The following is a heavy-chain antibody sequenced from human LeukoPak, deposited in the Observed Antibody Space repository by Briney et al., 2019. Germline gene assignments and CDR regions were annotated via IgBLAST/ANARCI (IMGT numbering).Heavy chain of an antibody. CDR1: GGCISSSSYY. Sequence: NSSETLSLTCTVSGGCISSSSYYWGWIRQPPGKGLEWIGSIYYSGSTYYNPSLKSRVTISVDTSKNQFSLKLTSLTAADTAVYYCARALLGVGATSPWFDPWGQGTLVTVSS. V-gene: IGHV4-39*07. CDR2: IYYSGST. D-gene: IGHD1-26*01. CDR3: ARALLGVGATSPWFDP. J-gene: IGHJ5*02.